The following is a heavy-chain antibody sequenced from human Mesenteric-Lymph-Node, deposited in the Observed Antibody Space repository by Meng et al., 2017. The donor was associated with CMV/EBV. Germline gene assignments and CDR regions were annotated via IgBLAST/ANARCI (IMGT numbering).Heavy chain of an antibody. J-gene: IGHJ4*02. D-gene: IGHD5-12*01. CDR3: AKGYSSSDVY. CDR2: IYYSGNS. Sequence: GSLRLSCTVSGDSISSGSYYWGWFRQPPGTGLEWIGSIYYSGNSYYKPSLKSRVTISIDTSKNQFSLKVSSVTAADTAVYYCAKGYSSSDVYWGQGTLVTVSS. CDR1: GDSISSGSYY. V-gene: IGHV4-39*07.